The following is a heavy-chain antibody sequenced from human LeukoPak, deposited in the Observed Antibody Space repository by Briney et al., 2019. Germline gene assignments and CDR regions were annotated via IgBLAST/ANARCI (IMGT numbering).Heavy chain of an antibody. D-gene: IGHD3-10*01. V-gene: IGHV1-2*02. CDR1: GYTFTGYY. CDR3: ASTYGTGSQFYFDN. Sequence: ASVKASCKASGYTFTGYYMHWVRQAPGQGLEWMGWINPNSGDTNYAQKFQGRVTLTRDTSISTAYMELSSLRSDDTAVYNCASTYGTGSQFYFDNWGQGTLVTVSS. CDR2: INPNSGDT. J-gene: IGHJ4*02.